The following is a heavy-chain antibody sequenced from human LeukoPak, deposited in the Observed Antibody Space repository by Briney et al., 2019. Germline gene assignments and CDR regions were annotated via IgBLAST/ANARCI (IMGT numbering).Heavy chain of an antibody. D-gene: IGHD3-22*01. CDR1: GYSFTSYW. CDR3: ARRSYYDSSGYYYALFDY. V-gene: IGHV5-51*01. J-gene: IGHJ4*02. CDR2: IYPGDSDT. Sequence: GESLKISCKGSGYSFTSYWIGWVRQMPGKGLEWMGIIYPGDSDTRYSPSFQGQVTISADKPISTAYLQWSSLKASDTAMYYCARRSYYDSSGYYYALFDYWGQGTLVTVSS.